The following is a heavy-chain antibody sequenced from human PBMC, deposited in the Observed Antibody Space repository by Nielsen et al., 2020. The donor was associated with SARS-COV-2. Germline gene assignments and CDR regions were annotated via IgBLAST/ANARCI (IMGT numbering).Heavy chain of an antibody. CDR1: GFTFSSYA. V-gene: IGHV3-23*01. Sequence: GESLKISCAASGFTFSSYAMSWVRQAPGKGLEWVSAISGSGGSTYYADSVKGRFTISRDNSKNTLYLQMNSLRAEDTAVYYCAKKPYPYVDTAMVDYWGQGTLVTVSS. J-gene: IGHJ4*02. CDR3: AKKPYPYVDTAMVDY. CDR2: ISGSGGST. D-gene: IGHD5-18*01.